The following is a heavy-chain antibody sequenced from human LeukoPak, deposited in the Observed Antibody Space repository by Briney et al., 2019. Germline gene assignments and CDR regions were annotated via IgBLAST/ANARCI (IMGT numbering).Heavy chain of an antibody. CDR3: ATDRSGWYDY. CDR2: IKSKTDGGTT. CDR1: GFTFSNAW. J-gene: IGHJ4*02. D-gene: IGHD6-19*01. Sequence: GGSLRLSCGASGFTFSNAWMSWVRQAPGKGLEWVGRIKSKTDGGTTDYAAPVKGRFTISRDDSKNTLYLQMNSPKTEDTAVYYCATDRSGWYDYWGQGTLVTVSS. V-gene: IGHV3-15*01.